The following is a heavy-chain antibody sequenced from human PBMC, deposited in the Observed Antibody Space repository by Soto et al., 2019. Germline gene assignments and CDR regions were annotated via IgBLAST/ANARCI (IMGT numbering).Heavy chain of an antibody. D-gene: IGHD2-2*01. CDR1: GFTFSSYA. CDR3: ANIVVVPAALPLDV. Sequence: LRLSCSASGFTFSSYAMHWVRQAPGKGLEWVAVISFDGSNKYYADSVKGRFTISRDNSKNTLYLQMNSLRAEDTAVYYCANIVVVPAALPLDVRGQGTTVTVSS. V-gene: IGHV3-30-3*01. CDR2: ISFDGSNK. J-gene: IGHJ6*02.